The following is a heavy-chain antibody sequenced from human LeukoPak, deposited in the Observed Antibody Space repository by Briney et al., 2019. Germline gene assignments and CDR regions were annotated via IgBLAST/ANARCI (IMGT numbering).Heavy chain of an antibody. CDR1: AFTFSSYG. D-gene: IGHD1-7*01. V-gene: IGHV3-23*01. Sequence: GGSLRLSCAASAFTFSSYGMSWVRQAPGKGLEWVSAISGDGRDIFYADAVKGRFTISRDNSKNTLYLQINSLRAEDTAVYYCAKVRVVFNWNYAYYFDSWGQGTLVTVSS. J-gene: IGHJ4*02. CDR3: AKVRVVFNWNYAYYFDS. CDR2: ISGDGRDI.